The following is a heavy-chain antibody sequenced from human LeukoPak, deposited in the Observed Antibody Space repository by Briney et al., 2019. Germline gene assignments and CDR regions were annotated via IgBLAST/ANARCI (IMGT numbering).Heavy chain of an antibody. D-gene: IGHD4/OR15-4a*01. Sequence: SETLSLTCTVSGGSISSSSYYWGWIRQPPGKGLEWIGSIYYSGSTYYNPSLKSRVTISLDTSKNQFSLKLSSVTAADTAVFYCARTIANHFDYWGQGTLVTVSS. CDR2: IYYSGST. CDR3: ARTIANHFDY. V-gene: IGHV4-39*07. CDR1: GGSISSSSYY. J-gene: IGHJ4*02.